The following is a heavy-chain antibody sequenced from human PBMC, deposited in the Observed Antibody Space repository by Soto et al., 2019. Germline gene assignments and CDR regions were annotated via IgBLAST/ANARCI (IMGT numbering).Heavy chain of an antibody. CDR1: GFTFSSYS. CDR2: ISSSSSYI. V-gene: IGHV3-21*01. J-gene: IGHJ4*02. Sequence: EVQLVESGGGLVKPGGSLRLSCAASGFTFSSYSMNWVRQAPGKVLEWVSSISSSSSYIYYADSVKGRFTISRDNAKNSLYLQMNSLRAEDTAVYYCARARGPHFPHYWGQGTLVTVSS. CDR3: ARARGPHFPHY.